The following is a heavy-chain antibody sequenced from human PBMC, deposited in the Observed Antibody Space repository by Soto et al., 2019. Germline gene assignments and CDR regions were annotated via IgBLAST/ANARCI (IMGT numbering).Heavy chain of an antibody. Sequence: QVQLQESGPGLVKPSETLSLTCTVSGGSISHYFWSWIRQPPGKGLEWIGYFFYNGSTNYNPSLKSRVTISADTSKSQFSLKLSSVTAADPAVYYCARDRYMDVWGKGTTVTVSS. CDR3: ARDRYMDV. CDR2: FFYNGST. V-gene: IGHV4-59*01. CDR1: GGSISHYF. J-gene: IGHJ6*03.